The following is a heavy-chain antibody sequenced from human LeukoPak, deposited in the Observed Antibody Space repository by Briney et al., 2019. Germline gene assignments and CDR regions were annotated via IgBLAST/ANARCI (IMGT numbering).Heavy chain of an antibody. CDR3: ARGPTTYYNFWSGPVFDY. CDR1: GGSISSYY. D-gene: IGHD3-3*01. V-gene: IGHV4-4*07. J-gene: IGHJ4*02. CDR2: IYTSGST. Sequence: KPSETLSLTCTVSGGSISSYYWSWIRQPAGKGLEWIGRIYTSGSTYYNPSLKSRVTMSVDTSKNQFSLKLSSVTAADTAVYYCARGPTTYYNFWSGPVFDYWGQGTLVTVSS.